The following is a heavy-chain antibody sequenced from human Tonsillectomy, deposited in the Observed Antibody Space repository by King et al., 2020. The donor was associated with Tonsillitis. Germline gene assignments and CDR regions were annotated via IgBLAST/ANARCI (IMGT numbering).Heavy chain of an antibody. D-gene: IGHD4-17*01. J-gene: IGHJ4*02. Sequence: LQLQESGPGLVKPSGTLSLTCAVSGGSISSSNLWSWVLQPPGKGLEWIGQISHSGSINYNPTLKSRVTISVDNTKNQFSLKMSSVTAADTAVYYCASSIASGDYRPFDYWGQGTLVTVSS. V-gene: IGHV4-4*02. CDR1: GGSISSSNL. CDR3: ASSIASGDYRPFDY. CDR2: ISHSGSI.